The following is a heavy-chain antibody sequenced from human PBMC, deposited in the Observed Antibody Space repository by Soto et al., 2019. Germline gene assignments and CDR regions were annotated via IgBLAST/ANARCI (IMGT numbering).Heavy chain of an antibody. CDR3: ARDRGRSGDTARVRLYYGMDV. V-gene: IGHV3-33*01. Sequence: QVQVVESGGGVVQPGRSLRLSCAASGFTFSSYGMHWVRQAPGKGLGWVAVIWYDGSNKYYADSVKGRFTISRDNSKNTLYLQMNSLRAEDTAVYYCARDRGRSGDTARVRLYYGMDVWGQGTTVTVSS. CDR2: IWYDGSNK. CDR1: GFTFSSYG. D-gene: IGHD5-18*01. J-gene: IGHJ6*02.